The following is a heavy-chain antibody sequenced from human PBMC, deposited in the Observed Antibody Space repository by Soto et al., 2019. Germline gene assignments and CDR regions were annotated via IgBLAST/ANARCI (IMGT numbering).Heavy chain of an antibody. D-gene: IGHD1-7*01. V-gene: IGHV1-69*02. Sequence: QVQLVQSGAEVKKPGSSVKVSCKASGGTFSSYTISWVRQAPGQGLEWMGRIIPILGIANYAQKFQGRVTITADKTTSTAYMELSSMRSEDTAVYYCARAEGGGVRNWNYEGASGWFDPWGQGTLVTVSS. CDR1: GGTFSSYT. J-gene: IGHJ5*02. CDR2: IIPILGIA. CDR3: ARAEGGGVRNWNYEGASGWFDP.